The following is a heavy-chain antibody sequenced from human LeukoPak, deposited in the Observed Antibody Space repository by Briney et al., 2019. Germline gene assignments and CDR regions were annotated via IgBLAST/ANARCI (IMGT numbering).Heavy chain of an antibody. CDR1: GGSISSYY. CDR2: TYTSGST. CDR3: ARQTYCSSTSCYPDY. V-gene: IGHV4-4*07. Sequence: SETLSLTCTVSGGSISSYYWSWIRQPAGKGLEWIGRTYTSGSTNYNPSLKSRVTMSVDTSKNQFSLKLSSVTAADTAVYYCARQTYCSSTSCYPDYWGQGTLVTVSS. J-gene: IGHJ4*02. D-gene: IGHD2-2*01.